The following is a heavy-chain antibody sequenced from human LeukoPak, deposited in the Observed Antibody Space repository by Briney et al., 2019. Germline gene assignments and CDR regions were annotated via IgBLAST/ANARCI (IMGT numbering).Heavy chain of an antibody. Sequence: GGSLRLSCAASGFTVSSNYMSWVRQAPGKGLEWGSVIYIGGSTYYADSVTGRFTISRDNSKNTLYLQMNSLRAEDTAVYYCARGGQLLATNWFAPWAQGPLVTVSS. CDR3: ARGGQLLATNWFAP. CDR2: IYIGGST. V-gene: IGHV3-66*01. D-gene: IGHD2-2*01. CDR1: GFTVSSNY. J-gene: IGHJ5*02.